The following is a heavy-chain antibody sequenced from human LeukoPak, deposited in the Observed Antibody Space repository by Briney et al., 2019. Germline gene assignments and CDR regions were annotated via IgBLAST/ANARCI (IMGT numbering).Heavy chain of an antibody. D-gene: IGHD2-2*01. CDR3: AKDRSIYCSSSGCYLNWFDP. V-gene: IGHV3-23*01. CDR2: ISGSGDRT. Sequence: GGSLRLSCAASGFTFSSYAMSWVRQIPGQGLEWVATISGSGDRTYYADSVRGRFTISRDNSKNTLYLQMNSLRADDTAVYYCAKDRSIYCSSSGCYLNWFDPWGQGALVTVSS. J-gene: IGHJ5*02. CDR1: GFTFSSYA.